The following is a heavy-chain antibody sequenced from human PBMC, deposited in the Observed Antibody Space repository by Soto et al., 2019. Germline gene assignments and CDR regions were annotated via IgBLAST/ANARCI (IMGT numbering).Heavy chain of an antibody. V-gene: IGHV4-34*01. J-gene: IGHJ3*02. D-gene: IGHD2-2*01. CDR2: INHSGST. CDR3: AREVNVPADADAFDI. CDR1: GGSFSGYY. Sequence: PSETLSLTCAVYGGSFSGYYWSWIRQPPGKGLEWIGEINHSGSTNYNPSLKSRVTISVDTSKNQFSLKLSSVTAADTAMYYCAREVNVPADADAFDIWGQGTMVTVSS.